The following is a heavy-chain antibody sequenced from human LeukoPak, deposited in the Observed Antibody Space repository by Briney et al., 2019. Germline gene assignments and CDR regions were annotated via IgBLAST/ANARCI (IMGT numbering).Heavy chain of an antibody. V-gene: IGHV3-11*01. Sequence: GGSLRLSCRTSGFTFNDYFMSWLRQAPGKGLEWISHISASGTTVYYADSVKGRFTISRDNAKNSLFLQMNGLRTEDTAVYYCARAGVDIVVVTASTWFDYWGQGNLVTVAS. CDR2: ISASGTTV. D-gene: IGHD2-15*01. CDR1: GFTFNDYF. J-gene: IGHJ4*02. CDR3: ARAGVDIVVVTASTWFDY.